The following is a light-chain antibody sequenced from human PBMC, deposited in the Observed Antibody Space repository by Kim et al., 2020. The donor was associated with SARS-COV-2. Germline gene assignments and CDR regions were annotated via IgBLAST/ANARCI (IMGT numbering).Light chain of an antibody. V-gene: IGKV3-20*01. CDR1: QSVSSNY. Sequence: LSPGERATLSFRASQSVSSNYLAWYQQKPGQAPRLLIYGASSRATGIPDRFSGSGSVTDFTLTISRLEPEDFAVYYCQQYGSSPRTFGQGTKLEI. J-gene: IGKJ2*01. CDR3: QQYGSSPRT. CDR2: GAS.